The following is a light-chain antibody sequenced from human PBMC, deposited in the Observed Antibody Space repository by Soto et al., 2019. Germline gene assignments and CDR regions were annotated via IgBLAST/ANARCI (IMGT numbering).Light chain of an antibody. V-gene: IGLV2-14*01. CDR3: SSYTSSRTIV. CDR1: SSDVGGYNY. Sequence: QSARTQPASVSGSPGQSITISCTGTSSDVGGYNYVSWYQQHPGKAPKLMIYDVSNRPSGVSNRFSGSKSGNTASLTISGLQADDEADYYCSSYTSSRTIVFGTRTKVTVL. CDR2: DVS. J-gene: IGLJ1*01.